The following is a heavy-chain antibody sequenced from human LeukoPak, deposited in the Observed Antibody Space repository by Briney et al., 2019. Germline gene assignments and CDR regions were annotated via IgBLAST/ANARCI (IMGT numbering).Heavy chain of an antibody. V-gene: IGHV4-31*02. J-gene: IGHJ3*02. D-gene: IGHD1-26*01. CDR3: ARGGRGAFDI. Sequence: PSETLSLTCIDPGGSIRTGGHYWSWIRQHPGKGLEWIGYIYYSGSTFYNPSLKSRVTISIDTSKNQFSLKLISVIAADTAVYYCARGGRGAFDIWGQGTKVTVSP. CDR2: IYYSGST. CDR1: GGSIRTGGHY.